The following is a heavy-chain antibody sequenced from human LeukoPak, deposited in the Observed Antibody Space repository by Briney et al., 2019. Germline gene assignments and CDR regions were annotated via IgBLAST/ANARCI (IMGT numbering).Heavy chain of an antibody. Sequence: GGSLRLSCAASGFTFSSYAMSWVRQAPGKGLEWVANIKQDGSEKYYVDSVKGRFTISRDNAKNSLYLQMNSLRAEDTAVYYCARELVVVVPAAPRKYYYYYYGMDVWGQGTTVTVSS. J-gene: IGHJ6*02. CDR2: IKQDGSEK. D-gene: IGHD2-2*01. CDR3: ARELVVVVPAAPRKYYYYYYGMDV. CDR1: GFTFSSYA. V-gene: IGHV3-7*01.